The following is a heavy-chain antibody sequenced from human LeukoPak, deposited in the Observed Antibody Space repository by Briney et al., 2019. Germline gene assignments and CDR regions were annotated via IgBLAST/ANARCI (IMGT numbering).Heavy chain of an antibody. D-gene: IGHD3-10*01. CDR1: GITVSQSD. CDR3: ARDRAGSKPWVEFHP. J-gene: IGHJ5*02. Sequence: GVSLRLSCAIYGITVSQSDMSWVRQAPGRGRECVSLIYTDGATHYQDSLKGRFTISRDTSKNTVYLERSTLEPEDTAVYFCARDRAGSKPWVEFHPWGQRTLVSVSS. V-gene: IGHV3-66*02. CDR2: IYTDGAT.